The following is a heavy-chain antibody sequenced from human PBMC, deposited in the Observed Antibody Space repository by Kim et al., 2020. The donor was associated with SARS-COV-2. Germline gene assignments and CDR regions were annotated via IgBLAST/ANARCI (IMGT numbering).Heavy chain of an antibody. Sequence: SETLSLTCTVSGGSISSSSYYWGWIRQPPGKGLEWIGSIYYSGSTYSNPALKSRVTISVDTSKNQFSLKLSSVTAADTAVYYCARVRIWYFDLWGRGTLVTVSS. J-gene: IGHJ2*01. D-gene: IGHD2-15*01. CDR3: ARVRIWYFDL. V-gene: IGHV4-39*07. CDR2: IYYSGST. CDR1: GGSISSSSYY.